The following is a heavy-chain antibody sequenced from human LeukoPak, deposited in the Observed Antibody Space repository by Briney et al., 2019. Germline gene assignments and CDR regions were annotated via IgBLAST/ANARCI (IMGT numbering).Heavy chain of an antibody. CDR1: GFTFSDYY. V-gene: IGHV3-11*01. Sequence: GGSLRLSCAASGFTFSDYYMSWIRQAPGKGLEWVSYISSSGSTIYYADSVKGRFTISRDNAKNSLYLQMNSLRAEDTAVYYCARDLSVDYYDSSGPGDYWGQGTLVTVSS. J-gene: IGHJ4*02. CDR2: ISSSGSTI. D-gene: IGHD3-22*01. CDR3: ARDLSVDYYDSSGPGDY.